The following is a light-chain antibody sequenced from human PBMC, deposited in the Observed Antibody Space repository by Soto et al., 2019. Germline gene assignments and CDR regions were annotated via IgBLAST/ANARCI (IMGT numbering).Light chain of an antibody. CDR3: QQYGSSPPT. CDR2: GAS. CDR1: QSVSSSY. Sequence: EIVLTQSPGTLSLSPGERATLSCRASQSVSSSYLAWYQQKPGQAPRLLIYGASSRATGIPERFGGSGSGTDFTLSISRLEPEDLAVYYCQQYGSSPPTFGQGTKVEIK. J-gene: IGKJ1*01. V-gene: IGKV3-20*01.